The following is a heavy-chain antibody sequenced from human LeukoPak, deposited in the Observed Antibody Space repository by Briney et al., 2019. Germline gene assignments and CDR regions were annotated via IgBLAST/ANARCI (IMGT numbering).Heavy chain of an antibody. CDR3: ARRLQVQTTFDC. V-gene: IGHV3-7*01. D-gene: IGHD2/OR15-2a*01. J-gene: IGHJ4*02. CDR1: GLIFSNYW. CDR2: ITENGSDT. Sequence: PGGCLRLAFSASGLIFSNYWIGSVRQAPGNGLGWVANITENGSDTYYVDSVKGRITISRANAKKSLDLQMNRLRAEDTAVYYCARRLQVQTTFDCWGQGTLVTVSS.